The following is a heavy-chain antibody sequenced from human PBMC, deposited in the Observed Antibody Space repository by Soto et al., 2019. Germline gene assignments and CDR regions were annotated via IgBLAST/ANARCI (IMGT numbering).Heavy chain of an antibody. CDR3: ARDKLLWFGELSPSYYYGMDV. CDR2: INPSGGST. V-gene: IGHV1-46*01. CDR1: GYTITSYY. Sequence: VSVKVSCKASGYTITSYYMHWVRQAPGQGLEWMGIINPSGGSTSYAQKFQGRVTMTRDTSTSTVYMELSSLRSEDTAVYYCARDKLLWFGELSPSYYYGMDVWGQGTTVTVSS. D-gene: IGHD3-10*01. J-gene: IGHJ6*02.